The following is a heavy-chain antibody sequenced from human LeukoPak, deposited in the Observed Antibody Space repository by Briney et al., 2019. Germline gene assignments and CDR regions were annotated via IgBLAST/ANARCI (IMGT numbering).Heavy chain of an antibody. V-gene: IGHV3-53*01. Sequence: GGALRLSCAASGFTVSDNYMTWVRQAPGKGLEWVSSIYNTGATHYAESVKGRFTISRDNSKNTLFLQMNNLRAEDMAVYYCARIEWERLGRAFDIWGQGTMVAVSS. J-gene: IGHJ3*02. CDR3: ARIEWERLGRAFDI. D-gene: IGHD1-26*01. CDR1: GFTVSDNY. CDR2: IYNTGAT.